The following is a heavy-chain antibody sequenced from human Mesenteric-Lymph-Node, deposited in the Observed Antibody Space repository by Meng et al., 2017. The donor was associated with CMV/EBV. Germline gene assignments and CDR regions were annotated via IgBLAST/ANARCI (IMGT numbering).Heavy chain of an antibody. J-gene: IGHJ5*02. D-gene: IGHD6-6*01. CDR1: GYTFTTYA. CDR3: ARDLYSTSLS. Sequence: KVSCKASGYTFTTYAMNWVRQAPGQGLEWMGWINTNTGNPTYAQGFTGRFVFSLDTSVSTAYLQINSLQADDTAVYYCARDLYSTSLSWGQGTLVPSPQ. CDR2: INTNTGNP. V-gene: IGHV7-4-1*02.